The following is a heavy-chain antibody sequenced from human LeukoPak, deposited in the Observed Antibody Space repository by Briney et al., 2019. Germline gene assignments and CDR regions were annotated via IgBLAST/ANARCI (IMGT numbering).Heavy chain of an antibody. V-gene: IGHV3-30*02. D-gene: IGHD3-9*01. J-gene: IGHJ4*02. CDR1: GFTFSSYG. Sequence: GALRLSCAASGFTFSSYGMHWVRQAPGKGLEWVAFIRYDGSSKFYADSVKARFTISRDNSENTVHLQMNSLRVGDTALYYCAREHYDILTGYYNPSYFDYWGQGTLVTVSS. CDR2: IRYDGSSK. CDR3: AREHYDILTGYYNPSYFDY.